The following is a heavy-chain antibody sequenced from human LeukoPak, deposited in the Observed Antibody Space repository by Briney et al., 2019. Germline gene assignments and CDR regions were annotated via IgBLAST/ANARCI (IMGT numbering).Heavy chain of an antibody. Sequence: ASVSVSCKASGYTFIDHYMHWVRQAPGQGLEGMGWINPDSGDTKSAQNFPGRVTMTRDTSSSTAYLELSSLTSDDTAVYYCARTRHGAVSFDNWGQGTLVTVSS. CDR1: GYTFIDHY. CDR2: INPDSGDT. V-gene: IGHV1-2*02. J-gene: IGHJ4*02. D-gene: IGHD4-17*01. CDR3: ARTRHGAVSFDN.